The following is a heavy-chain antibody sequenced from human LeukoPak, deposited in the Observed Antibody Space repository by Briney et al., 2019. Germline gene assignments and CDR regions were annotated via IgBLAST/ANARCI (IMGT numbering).Heavy chain of an antibody. D-gene: IGHD3-16*02. Sequence: GGSLRLSCAASGFTFSSYAMHWVRQAPGKGLKWVAVISYDGSNKYYADSVKGRFTISRDNSKNTLYLQMNSLRAEDTAVYYCARDRRMITFGGVIVWGQGTLVTVSS. V-gene: IGHV3-30*04. CDR1: GFTFSSYA. CDR2: ISYDGSNK. CDR3: ARDRRMITFGGVIV. J-gene: IGHJ4*02.